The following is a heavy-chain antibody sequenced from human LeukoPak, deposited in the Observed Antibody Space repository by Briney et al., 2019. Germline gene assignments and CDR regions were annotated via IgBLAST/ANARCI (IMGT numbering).Heavy chain of an antibody. Sequence: GASVKVSCKAPGYTFTSYGISWVRQAPGQGLEWMGWISAYNGNTNYAQKLQGRVTMTTDTSTSTAYMELRSLRSDDTAVYYCARVKRERWIAVAGTGDYWGQGTLVTVSS. CDR3: ARVKRERWIAVAGTGDY. CDR2: ISAYNGNT. J-gene: IGHJ4*02. CDR1: GYTFTSYG. D-gene: IGHD6-19*01. V-gene: IGHV1-18*01.